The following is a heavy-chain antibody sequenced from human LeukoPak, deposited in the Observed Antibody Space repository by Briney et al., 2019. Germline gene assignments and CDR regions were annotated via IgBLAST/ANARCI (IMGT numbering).Heavy chain of an antibody. J-gene: IGHJ4*02. CDR3: AKVLIGKNVLRFSEWLLGFDY. CDR1: GFNFSSYA. CDR2: ISGSGGST. V-gene: IGHV3-23*01. D-gene: IGHD3-3*01. Sequence: PGGSLRLSCAASGFNFSSYAMSLVRQAPGKGLELVSAISGSGGSTYSAGSGKGRFTISRDNSKNTLYLQMNSLRAEDTAVYYCAKVLIGKNVLRFSEWLLGFDYWGQGTLVTVSS.